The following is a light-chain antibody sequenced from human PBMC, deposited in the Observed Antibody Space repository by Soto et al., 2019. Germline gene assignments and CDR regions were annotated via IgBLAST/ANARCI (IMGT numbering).Light chain of an antibody. J-gene: IGKJ5*01. CDR3: QQRSDWPIT. CDR1: QSVTTY. Sequence: EIVMTQSPATLSVSPGERTTLSCRASQSVTTYLAWYQQKPGQAPRLLIHGASTRATGIPARFSGSGSGTEFTLTISSLQSEDFAVYYCQQRSDWPITFGQGTRLEI. V-gene: IGKV3-15*01. CDR2: GAS.